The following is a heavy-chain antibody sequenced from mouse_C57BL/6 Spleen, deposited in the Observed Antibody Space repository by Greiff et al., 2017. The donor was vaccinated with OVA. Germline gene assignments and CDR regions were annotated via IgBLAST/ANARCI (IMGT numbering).Heavy chain of an antibody. CDR1: GFTFSSYG. V-gene: IGHV5-6*01. Sequence: VQLKESGGDLVKPGGSLKLSCAASGFTFSSYGMSWVRQTPDKRLEWVATISSGGSYTYYPDSVKGRFTISRDNAKNTLYLQMSSLKSEDTAMYYCARRRGSSYFDYWGQGTTLTVSS. D-gene: IGHD1-1*01. J-gene: IGHJ2*01. CDR3: ARRRGSSYFDY. CDR2: ISSGGSYT.